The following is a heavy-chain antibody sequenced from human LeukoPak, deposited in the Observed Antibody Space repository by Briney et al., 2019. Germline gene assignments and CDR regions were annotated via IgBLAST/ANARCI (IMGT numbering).Heavy chain of an antibody. CDR2: IYHSGST. V-gene: IGHV4-34*01. CDR3: ASQGNTTSLFDC. D-gene: IGHD1-14*01. Sequence: SETLSLTCAVYGGSFSDYYWSWIRQPPGKGLEWIGEIYHSGSTKYNPSLKSRVTMSVDTSKNQFSLKLSSVTAADTAVYYCASQGNTTSLFDCWGQGTLVTVSS. J-gene: IGHJ4*02. CDR1: GGSFSDYY.